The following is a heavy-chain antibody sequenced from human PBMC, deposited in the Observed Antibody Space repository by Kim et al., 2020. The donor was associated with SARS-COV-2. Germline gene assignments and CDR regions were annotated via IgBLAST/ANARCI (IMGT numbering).Heavy chain of an antibody. CDR3: ARSVQNGFDY. CDR2: ITGDARTI. J-gene: IGHJ4*02. CDR1: GFNFSPYT. V-gene: IGHV3-74*01. Sequence: GGSLRLFCAASGFNFSPYTMHWVRQRPGKGLEWVSRITGDARTISYADSLKGRFTISRDNAKNTLYLQMNSLTAEDTALYYCARSVQNGFDYWGPGTQVT. D-gene: IGHD4-17*01.